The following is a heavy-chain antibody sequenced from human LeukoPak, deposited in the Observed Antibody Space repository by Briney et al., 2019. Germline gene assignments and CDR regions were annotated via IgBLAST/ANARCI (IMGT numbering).Heavy chain of an antibody. Sequence: SETLSLTCTVSGASGSGFYWTWIRQPPGKGLEWIGYIQNSESTDYNPAFKSRVTISVDTSKNQFSLKLSSVTAADTAVYYCARAFYDSSGYYLGDAFDIWGQGTMVTVSS. D-gene: IGHD3-22*01. J-gene: IGHJ3*02. CDR1: GASGSGFY. V-gene: IGHV4-59*02. CDR3: ARAFYDSSGYYLGDAFDI. CDR2: IQNSEST.